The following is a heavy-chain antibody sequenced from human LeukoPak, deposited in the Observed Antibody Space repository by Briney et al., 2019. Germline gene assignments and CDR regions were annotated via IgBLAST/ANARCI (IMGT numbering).Heavy chain of an antibody. Sequence: ASVKVSCKASGYTFTSYGISWVRQAPGQGLEWMGWISAYNGNTNYAQKLQGRVTMTTDTSTSTAYMELRSLRSDDTAVYYCARDHRLHRVYYYMDVWGKGTTVTVSS. CDR3: ARDHRLHRVYYYMDV. CDR1: GYTFTSYG. V-gene: IGHV1-18*01. J-gene: IGHJ6*03. CDR2: ISAYNGNT. D-gene: IGHD5-12*01.